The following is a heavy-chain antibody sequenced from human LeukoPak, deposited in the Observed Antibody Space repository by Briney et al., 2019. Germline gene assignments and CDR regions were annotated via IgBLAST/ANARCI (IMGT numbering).Heavy chain of an antibody. CDR3: AKDTAMVCVGYGMDV. D-gene: IGHD5-18*01. J-gene: IGHJ6*02. CDR1: GFTFSSYA. V-gene: IGHV3-23*01. Sequence: GGSLRLSCAASGFTFSSYAMSWVRQAPGKGLEWVSAISGSGGSTYYADSVKGRFTISRDNSKNTLYLQMNSLRAEDTAVCYCAKDTAMVCVGYGMDVWGQGTTVTVSS. CDR2: ISGSGGST.